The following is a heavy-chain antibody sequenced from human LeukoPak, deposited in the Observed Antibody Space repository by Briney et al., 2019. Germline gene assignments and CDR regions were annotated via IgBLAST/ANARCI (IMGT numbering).Heavy chain of an antibody. CDR3: ARHSYSNSPFDY. V-gene: IGHV1-69*13. CDR2: IIPIFGTA. Sequence: SVKVPCKASGGTFSSYAISWVRQAPGQGLEWVGGIIPIFGTANYAQKFQGRVTITADESTSTAYMELSSLRSEDTAVYYCARHSYSNSPFDYWGQGTLVTVSS. CDR1: GGTFSSYA. J-gene: IGHJ4*02. D-gene: IGHD4-11*01.